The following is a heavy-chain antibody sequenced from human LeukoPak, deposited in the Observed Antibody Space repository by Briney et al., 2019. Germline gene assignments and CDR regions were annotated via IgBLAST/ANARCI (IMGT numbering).Heavy chain of an antibody. CDR2: ISSSGRTA. J-gene: IGHJ4*02. V-gene: IGHV3-48*03. Sequence: GGSLRLSCVASGLTFSSYEMNWVRQTPGKGLEGVSYISSSGRTAYYADSVRGRFSISRDNAKNSLYLQMNSLRAEDTAVHYCAREVRYFALGDYWGQGTLVTVSS. CDR1: GLTFSSYE. CDR3: AREVRYFALGDY. D-gene: IGHD3-9*01.